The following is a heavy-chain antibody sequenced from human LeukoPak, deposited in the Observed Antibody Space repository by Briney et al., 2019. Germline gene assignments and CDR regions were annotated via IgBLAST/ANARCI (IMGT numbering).Heavy chain of an antibody. CDR2: INPNSGGT. J-gene: IGHJ4*02. Sequence: GASVKVSCKASGYTFTGYYMHWVRQAPGQGLEWMGWINPNSGGTNHAQKLQGRVTMTRDTSISTAYMELSRLRSDDTAVYYCARFQAAAGFFDYWGQGTLVTVSS. V-gene: IGHV1-2*02. CDR3: ARFQAAAGFFDY. CDR1: GYTFTGYY. D-gene: IGHD6-13*01.